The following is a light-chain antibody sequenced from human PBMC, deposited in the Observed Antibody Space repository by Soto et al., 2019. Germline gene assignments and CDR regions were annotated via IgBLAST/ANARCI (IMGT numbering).Light chain of an antibody. J-gene: IGKJ1*01. CDR2: DAS. CDR3: QQYTSYPT. V-gene: IGKV1-5*01. Sequence: TQSPYTLSASGVERVVVTCRASQSISSWLAWYQQKPGKAPKLLIYDASSLESGVPSRFSGSGSGTEFTLTISSLQPDDFATYYCQQYTSYPTFGQGTKVDIK. CDR1: QSISSW.